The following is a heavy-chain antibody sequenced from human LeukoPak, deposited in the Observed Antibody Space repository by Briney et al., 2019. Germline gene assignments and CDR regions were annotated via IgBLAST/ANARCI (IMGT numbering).Heavy chain of an antibody. Sequence: ASVKVSCKASGYTFNAYSIYWVRQAPGQGLEWMGRINPNTGATNYAQKFQGRVTMTGDTSISTAYMELSRLTSDDTAVYYCARPMSGSFDNWGQGTLGTVSS. J-gene: IGHJ4*02. CDR3: ARPMSGSFDN. CDR2: INPNTGAT. D-gene: IGHD2-15*01. CDR1: GYTFNAYS. V-gene: IGHV1-2*06.